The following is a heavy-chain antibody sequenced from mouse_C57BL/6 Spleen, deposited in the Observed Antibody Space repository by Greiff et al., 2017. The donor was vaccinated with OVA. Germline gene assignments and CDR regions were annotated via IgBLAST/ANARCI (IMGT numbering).Heavy chain of an antibody. CDR2: IWSGGST. CDR3: ATDYDYDEDQAWFAY. CDR1: GFSLTSYG. D-gene: IGHD2-4*01. V-gene: IGHV2-2*01. J-gene: IGHJ3*01. Sequence: QVQLQQSGPGLVQPSQSLSITCTVSGFSLTSYGVHWVRQSPGKGLEWLGVIWSGGSTDYNAAFISRLSISKDNYKSQVFFKMNSLQADDTAIYYCATDYDYDEDQAWFAYWGQGTLVTVSA.